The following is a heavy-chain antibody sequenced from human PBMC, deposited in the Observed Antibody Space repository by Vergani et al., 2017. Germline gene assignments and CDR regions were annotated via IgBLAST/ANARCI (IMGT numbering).Heavy chain of an antibody. V-gene: IGHV4-39*07. CDR3: ARGRNSATHWFDP. Sequence: QLQLQESGPGLVKPSATLSLTCSVSGASIRSSNYYWGWIRQPPGKGLEWIASIYYSGSTYYNPSLKSRVTISVDTSKNQFYLKLSSVTAADTAVYYCARGRNSATHWFDPWGQGTLVTVSS. CDR2: IYYSGST. D-gene: IGHD4-23*01. J-gene: IGHJ5*02. CDR1: GASIRSSNYY.